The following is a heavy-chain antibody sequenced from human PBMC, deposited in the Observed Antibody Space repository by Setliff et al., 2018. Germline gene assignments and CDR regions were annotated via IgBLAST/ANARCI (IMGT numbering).Heavy chain of an antibody. CDR1: GYSFGISW. V-gene: IGHV5-51*01. CDR2: IYPGDSHNI. J-gene: IGHJ4*02. CDR3: AKAGYTSKRNEARVPDS. Sequence: GESLKISCKDSGYSFGISWIGWARQMPGKGLDWMGIIYPGDSHNIRYSPYFQGQVTISADNSISTAYLQWSSLKASDTAMYYCAKAGYTSKRNEARVPDSWGQGTLVTVSS. D-gene: IGHD6-13*01.